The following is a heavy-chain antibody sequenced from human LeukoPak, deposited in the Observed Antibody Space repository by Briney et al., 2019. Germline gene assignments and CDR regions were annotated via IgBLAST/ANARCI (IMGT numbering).Heavy chain of an antibody. CDR3: TRSTYYYDSSAYYYEYYFDY. CDR1: GFTFGDFG. CDR2: IRSKDYGGTA. J-gene: IGHJ4*02. V-gene: IGHV3-49*04. D-gene: IGHD3-22*01. Sequence: GGSLRLSCTTSGFTFGDFGMSWVRQAPGEGLEWLGFIRSKDYGGTAEYAASVKGRFTISRDDSNSFAYLLMNSLNTEDTAVYYCTRSTYYYDSSAYYYEYYFDYWGQGSLVTVSS.